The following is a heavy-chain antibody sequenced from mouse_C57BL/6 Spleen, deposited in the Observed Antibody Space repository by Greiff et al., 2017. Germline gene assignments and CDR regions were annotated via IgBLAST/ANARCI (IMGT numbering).Heavy chain of an antibody. CDR2: IYPRSGNT. D-gene: IGHD2-4*01. CDR3: ARWGDYDGRGFAY. V-gene: IGHV1-81*01. J-gene: IGHJ3*01. CDR1: GYTFTSYG. Sequence: QVQLKQSGAELARPGASVKLSCKASGYTFTSYGISWVKQRTGQGLEWIGEIYPRSGNTYYNEKFKGKATLTADKSSSTAYMELRSLTSEDSAVYFCARWGDYDGRGFAYWGQGTLVTVSA.